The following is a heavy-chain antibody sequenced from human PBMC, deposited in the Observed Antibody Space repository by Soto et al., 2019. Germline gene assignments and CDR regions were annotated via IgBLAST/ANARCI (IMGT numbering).Heavy chain of an antibody. CDR3: AHGSGWLSDY. J-gene: IGHJ4*02. CDR1: GFSLTSTAVG. V-gene: IGHV2-5*02. CDR2: IYWDDDN. Sequence: QITLKESGPTLVKPTQTLTLTCSFSGFSLTSTAVGVNWIRQPPGKALEWLALIYWDDDNHFSPSLKSRLSVTKDTSKKQVVLTMTNMDPADTATYYCAHGSGWLSDYWGQGILVTVSS. D-gene: IGHD6-19*01.